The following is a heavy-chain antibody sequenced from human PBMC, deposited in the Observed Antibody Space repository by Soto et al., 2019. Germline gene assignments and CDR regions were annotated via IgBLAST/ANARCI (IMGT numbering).Heavy chain of an antibody. V-gene: IGHV3-11*01. CDR1: GFTFSDYY. CDR3: ARERVTPPLLIDY. D-gene: IGHD4-4*01. Sequence: PGGSLRLSCAASGFTFSDYYMSWIRQAPGKGLEWVSYISSSGSTIYYADSVKGRFTISRDNAKNSLYLQMNSLRAEDTAVYYCARERVTPPLLIDYWGQGTLVTVSS. J-gene: IGHJ4*02. CDR2: ISSSGSTI.